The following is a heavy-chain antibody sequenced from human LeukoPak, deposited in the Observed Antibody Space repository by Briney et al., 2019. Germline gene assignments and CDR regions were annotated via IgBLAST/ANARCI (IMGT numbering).Heavy chain of an antibody. CDR3: TTGGYYDSSGYYYAYFDY. D-gene: IGHD3-22*01. CDR2: VKSKTDGGTT. V-gene: IGHV3-15*01. CDR1: GFTFSNAW. Sequence: GGSLRLSCAASGFTFSNAWMSWVRQAPGKGLEWVGRVKSKTDGGTTGYAAPVKGRFTISRDDSKNTLYLQTNSLKTEDTAVYYCTTGGYYDSSGYYYAYFDYWGQGTLVTVSS. J-gene: IGHJ4*02.